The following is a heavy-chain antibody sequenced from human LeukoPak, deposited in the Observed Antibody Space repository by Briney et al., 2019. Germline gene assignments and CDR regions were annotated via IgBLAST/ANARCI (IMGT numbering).Heavy chain of an antibody. CDR1: GYSFTNYY. CDR3: ARDFAWGSGGAPVDDNWLDP. J-gene: IGHJ5*02. D-gene: IGHD7-27*01. V-gene: IGHV1-46*01. CDR2: INPSGSST. Sequence: ASVKVSCKASGYSFTNYYVHWVRQAPGQGLEWMGGINPSGSSTSYAQKFQGRVTMTRGTSTSTVYMELSSLRSDDTAVYYCARDFAWGSGGAPVDDNWLDPWGPGTLVTVSS.